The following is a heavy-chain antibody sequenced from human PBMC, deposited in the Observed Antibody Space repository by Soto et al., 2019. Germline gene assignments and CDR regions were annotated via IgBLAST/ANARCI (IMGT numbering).Heavy chain of an antibody. J-gene: IGHJ5*02. CDR2: ISSSSSYI. V-gene: IGHV3-21*01. CDR1: GFTFSSYS. CDR3: ARDQTSGVGSGWYDDWFDP. D-gene: IGHD6-19*01. Sequence: GGSLRLSCAASGFTFSSYSMNWVRQAPGKGLEWVSSISSSSSYIYYADSVKGRFTISRDNAKNSLYLQMNSLRAEDTAVYYCARDQTSGVGSGWYDDWFDPWGQGTLVTVSS.